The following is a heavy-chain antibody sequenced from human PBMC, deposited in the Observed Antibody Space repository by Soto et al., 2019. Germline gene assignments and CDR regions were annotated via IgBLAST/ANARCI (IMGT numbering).Heavy chain of an antibody. CDR1: GVTFSSYG. D-gene: IGHD6-19*01. CDR2: IWYDGSNK. J-gene: IGHJ6*02. CDR3: ARDRQWLLYGMDV. Sequence: PGASLGLTCAASGVTFSSYGMHWVRQAPGKGLEWVAVIWYDGSNKYYADSVKGRFTISRDNSKNTLYLQMNSLRAEDTAVYYCARDRQWLLYGMDVWGQGTTVTVSS. V-gene: IGHV3-33*08.